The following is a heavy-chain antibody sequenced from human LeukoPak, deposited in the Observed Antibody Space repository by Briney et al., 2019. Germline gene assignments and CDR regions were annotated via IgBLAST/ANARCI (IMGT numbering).Heavy chain of an antibody. CDR2: ISGSGGST. CDR1: GFTFSSYA. J-gene: IGHJ4*02. V-gene: IGHV3-23*01. Sequence: GGPLRLSCAASGFTFSSYAMSWVRQAPGKGLEWVSAISGSGGSTYYADSVKGRFTISRDNSKNTLYLQMNSLRAEDTAVYYCAKGNTYYYGSGSYSSYWGQGTLVTVSS. D-gene: IGHD3-10*01. CDR3: AKGNTYYYGSGSYSSY.